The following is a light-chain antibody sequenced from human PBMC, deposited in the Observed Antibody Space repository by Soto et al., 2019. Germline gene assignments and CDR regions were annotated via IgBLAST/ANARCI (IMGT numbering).Light chain of an antibody. Sequence: QSVLTQPASVSGSPGQSITISCTGTSSDVGGYNFVYWYQQHPGKAPKLMIYEVSNRPSGVSNRFSGSKSGNTASLTISVLQAEVEADYYCSSYTHSSTPGVYVFGTGTKLTVL. CDR3: SSYTHSSTPGVYV. CDR1: SSDVGGYNF. CDR2: EVS. V-gene: IGLV2-14*01. J-gene: IGLJ1*01.